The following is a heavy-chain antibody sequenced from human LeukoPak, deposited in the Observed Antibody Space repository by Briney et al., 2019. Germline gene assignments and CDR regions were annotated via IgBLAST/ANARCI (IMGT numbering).Heavy chain of an antibody. Sequence: ASVKVSCKASNYTFTSYTISWVRQAPGQGLEWMGWISTYNGDTNYAQKVKGRVTMTTDTSTSTAYMELRSLRSDDTAVYYCARRGSFSGNFDYWGQGTLVTVSS. V-gene: IGHV1-18*01. CDR1: NYTFTSYT. CDR2: ISTYNGDT. J-gene: IGHJ4*02. CDR3: ARRGSFSGNFDY. D-gene: IGHD3-10*01.